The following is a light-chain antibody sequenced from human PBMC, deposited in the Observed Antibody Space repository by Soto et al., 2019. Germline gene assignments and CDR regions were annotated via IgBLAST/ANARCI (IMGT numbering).Light chain of an antibody. CDR3: QQYVSSPRVT. J-gene: IGKJ5*01. CDR1: QSVSSSY. Sequence: EIVLTQSPGTLSLSPGERATLSCRAIQSVSSSYLAWYQQKPGQAPRLLIYGASSRATGIPDRFSGSGSGTDFTLTINRVEPEDFAVYFCQQYVSSPRVTFGQGTLLEIK. CDR2: GAS. V-gene: IGKV3-20*01.